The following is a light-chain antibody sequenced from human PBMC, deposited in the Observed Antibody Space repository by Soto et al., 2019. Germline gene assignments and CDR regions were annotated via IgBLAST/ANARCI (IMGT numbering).Light chain of an antibody. J-gene: IGLJ7*01. Sequence: QSALTQPASVSGSPGQSITISCTGTSSDVGSYNLVSWYQQHPGKAPKLMIYEGSKRPSGVSNRFSGSKSGNTAPLTISGLQPEDEADYYCCSYAGSSTHAVFGGGTQLTVL. V-gene: IGLV2-23*01. CDR1: SSDVGSYNL. CDR2: EGS. CDR3: CSYAGSSTHAV.